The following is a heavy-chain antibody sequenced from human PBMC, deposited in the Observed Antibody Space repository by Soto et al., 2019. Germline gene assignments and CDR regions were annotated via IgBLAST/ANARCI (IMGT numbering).Heavy chain of an antibody. V-gene: IGHV3-53*01. CDR1: GLTVSGKKY. Sequence: DVQLVESGGGLIQLGESLRLSCAAFGLTVSGKKYVAWVRQAPGKGLEWVSALYDVDGSFYADSVKGRFTTSSDSSKTTVYLQMNGLRPDDTAVYYCASWHEQEHAYDVWGQGTTVTVSS. D-gene: IGHD1-1*01. CDR3: ASWHEQEHAYDV. J-gene: IGHJ3*01. CDR2: LYDVDGS.